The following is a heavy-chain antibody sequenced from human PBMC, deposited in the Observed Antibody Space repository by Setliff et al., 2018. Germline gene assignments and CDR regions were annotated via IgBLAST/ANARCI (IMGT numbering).Heavy chain of an antibody. CDR1: GYNFLDYW. CDR3: ARRRRFDGGGPRSPWYFDL. CDR2: IYPDDSDT. J-gene: IGHJ2*01. D-gene: IGHD2-15*01. V-gene: IGHV5-51*01. Sequence: PGESLKISCKASGYNFLDYWIGWVRQMPGKGLEWMGIIYPDDSDTRYSPSVQGPFTISADKSISTAYLQWSSLKASDTAFYYCARRRRFDGGGPRSPWYFDLWSRGTLVTVSS.